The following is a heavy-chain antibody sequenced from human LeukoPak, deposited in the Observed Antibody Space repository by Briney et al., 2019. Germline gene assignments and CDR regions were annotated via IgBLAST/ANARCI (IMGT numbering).Heavy chain of an antibody. D-gene: IGHD6-19*01. Sequence: GGSLRLSCAASGFTFSSYWMSWVRQAPGKGLEWVANIKQDGSNKYYADSVKGRFTISRDNSKNTLYLQMNSLRAEDTAVYYCAKVSGVAVAGAEYFQHWGQGTLVTVSS. V-gene: IGHV3-7*01. CDR3: AKVSGVAVAGAEYFQH. J-gene: IGHJ1*01. CDR2: IKQDGSNK. CDR1: GFTFSSYW.